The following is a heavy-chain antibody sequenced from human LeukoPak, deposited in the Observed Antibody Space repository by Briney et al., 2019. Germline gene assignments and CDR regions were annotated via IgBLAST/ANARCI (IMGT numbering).Heavy chain of an antibody. Sequence: GASVKVSCKASGYTFTSYGISWVRQAPGQGLEWMGWINPNSGGTNYAQKFQGRVTMTRDTSISTAYMELSRLRSDDTAVYYCARLYSSTDYWGQGTLVTVSS. CDR3: ARLYSSTDY. J-gene: IGHJ4*02. CDR2: INPNSGGT. CDR1: GYTFTSYG. D-gene: IGHD6-13*01. V-gene: IGHV1-2*02.